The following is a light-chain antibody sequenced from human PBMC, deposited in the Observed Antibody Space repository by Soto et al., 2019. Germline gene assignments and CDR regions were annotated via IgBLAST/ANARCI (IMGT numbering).Light chain of an antibody. J-gene: IGKJ5*01. V-gene: IGKV1-12*01. Sequence: DIQLTQSPSSLSASVGDRVTITCRASQSISSWLAWYQQKPGKAPKLLSYEASSLESGVPSRFSGSGSGTDFTLTSSSLQPEAFGTYYCQQALRFPITFGQGTRLEIK. CDR1: QSISSW. CDR2: EAS. CDR3: QQALRFPIT.